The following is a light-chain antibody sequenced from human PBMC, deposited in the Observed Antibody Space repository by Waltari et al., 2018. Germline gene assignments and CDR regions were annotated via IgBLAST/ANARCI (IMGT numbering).Light chain of an antibody. CDR1: SSYVGSYNL. Sequence: QSALTQPASVSGSPGQPITISCTGTSSYVGSYNLVSWYQQHPGKAPKLMIYEVSKRPSGVSNRFSGSKSGNTASLTISGLQAEDEADYYCCSYAGSSTLVFGGGTKLTVL. V-gene: IGLV2-23*02. CDR3: CSYAGSSTLV. CDR2: EVS. J-gene: IGLJ2*01.